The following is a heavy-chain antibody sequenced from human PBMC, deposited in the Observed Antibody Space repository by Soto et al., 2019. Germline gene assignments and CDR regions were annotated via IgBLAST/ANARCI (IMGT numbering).Heavy chain of an antibody. V-gene: IGHV4-4*07. CDR1: GGSISSYY. CDR3: AREITIFGVVSMDV. J-gene: IGHJ6*02. CDR2: IYTSGST. D-gene: IGHD3-3*01. Sequence: SETLSLTCTVSGGSISSYYWSWIRQPAGKGLEWIGRIYTSGSTNYNPSLKSRVTMSVDTSKNQFPLKLSSVTAADTAVYYCAREITIFGVVSMDVWGQGTTVTVSS.